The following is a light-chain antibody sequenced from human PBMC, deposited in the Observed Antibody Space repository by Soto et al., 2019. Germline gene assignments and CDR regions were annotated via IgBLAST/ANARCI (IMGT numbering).Light chain of an antibody. CDR3: EQYGSTPLT. CDR2: DAS. V-gene: IGKV3-20*01. J-gene: IGKJ4*01. Sequence: EIVLTKSPGTLSLSPGERATLSCRASQSVGNTYLAWYQQNPGQAPRFLIDDASSRATGIPDRFSGSGSGTDFTLTISRLEPEDFAVYYCEQYGSTPLTFGGGTKVEIK. CDR1: QSVGNTY.